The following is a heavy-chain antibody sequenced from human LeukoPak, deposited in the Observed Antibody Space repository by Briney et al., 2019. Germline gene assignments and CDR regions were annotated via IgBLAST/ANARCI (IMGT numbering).Heavy chain of an antibody. CDR3: ARGDSCGGDCYGPNFDY. CDR2: ISAYNGNT. J-gene: IGHJ4*02. V-gene: IGHV1-18*01. D-gene: IGHD2-21*02. Sequence: ASVKVSCKASGYTFTSYGISWVRQAPGQGLEWMGWISAYNGNTNYAQKLQGRVTMTTDTSTSTAYMELRSLRSDDTAVYYCARGDSCGGDCYGPNFDYWSQGTLVTVSS. CDR1: GYTFTSYG.